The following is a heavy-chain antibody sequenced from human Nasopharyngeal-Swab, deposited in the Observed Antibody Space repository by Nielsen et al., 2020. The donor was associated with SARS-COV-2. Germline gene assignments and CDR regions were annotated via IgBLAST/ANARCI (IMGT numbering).Heavy chain of an antibody. V-gene: IGHV3-9*01. Sequence: GGSLRLSCAASGFTFSSYEMNWVRQAPGKGLEWVSGVSWNSASKDYADSVKGRFTISRDNAKNSLYLQMNSLRAEDTALYYCAKDLRFDSSGYYRGYAFDMWGQGTMVTVSS. CDR1: GFTFSSYE. J-gene: IGHJ3*02. D-gene: IGHD3-22*01. CDR3: AKDLRFDSSGYYRGYAFDM. CDR2: VSWNSASK.